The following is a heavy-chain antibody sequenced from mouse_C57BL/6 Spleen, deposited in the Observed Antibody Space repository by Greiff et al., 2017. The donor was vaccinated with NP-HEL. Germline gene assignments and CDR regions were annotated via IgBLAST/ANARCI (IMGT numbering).Heavy chain of an antibody. V-gene: IGHV1-69*01. D-gene: IGHD2-1*01. CDR3: ARSWPYGNYFDY. CDR2: IDPSDSYT. CDR1: GYTFTSYW. Sequence: QVQLQQPGAELVMPGASVKLSCKASGYTFTSYWMHWVKQRPGQGLEWIGEIDPSDSYTNYNQKFKGKSTLTVDKSSSTAYMQLSSLTSEDSAVYYCARSWPYGNYFDYWGQGTTLTVSS. J-gene: IGHJ2*01.